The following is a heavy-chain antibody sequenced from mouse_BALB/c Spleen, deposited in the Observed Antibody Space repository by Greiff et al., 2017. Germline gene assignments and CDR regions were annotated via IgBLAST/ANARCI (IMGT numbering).Heavy chain of an antibody. Sequence: GQLQQSGAELVKPGASVKLSCTASGFNIKDTYMHWVKQRPEQGLEWIGRIDPANGNTKYDPKFQGKATITADTSSNTAYLQLSSLTSEDTAVYYCARDYYGYEEDYWGQGTTLTVSS. V-gene: IGHV14-3*02. D-gene: IGHD1-2*01. CDR3: ARDYYGYEEDY. CDR1: GFNIKDTY. J-gene: IGHJ2*01. CDR2: IDPANGNT.